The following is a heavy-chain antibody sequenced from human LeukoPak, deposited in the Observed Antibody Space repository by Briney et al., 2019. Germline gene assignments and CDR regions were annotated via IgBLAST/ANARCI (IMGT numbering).Heavy chain of an antibody. CDR2: STVGDDDT. Sequence: GASVKVSCKASGYIFTNYAMHWVRQAPGQSLEWLGWSTVGDDDTKYSRKFQGRVTITRDASANTAYLELSSLISEDTAVYYCARGRSRSGYACNDYWGQGTLVTVST. CDR3: ARGRSRSGYACNDY. CDR1: GYIFTNYA. V-gene: IGHV1-3*01. D-gene: IGHD5-12*01. J-gene: IGHJ4*02.